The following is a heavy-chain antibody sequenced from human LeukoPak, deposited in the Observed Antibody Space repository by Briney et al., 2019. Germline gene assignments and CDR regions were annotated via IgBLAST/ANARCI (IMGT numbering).Heavy chain of an antibody. CDR3: ARDQDGMDV. CDR1: GDSVSSNIAA. CDR2: TYYRSKWYN. J-gene: IGHJ6*02. Sequence: SQTLSLTCAISGDSVSSNIAAWNWIRQSPSSGLEWLGRTYYRSKWYNDYAISVKSRVTINPDTSKNQFSLQLNSVTPEDSAVYYCARDQDGMDVWGQGTTVTVSS. V-gene: IGHV6-1*01.